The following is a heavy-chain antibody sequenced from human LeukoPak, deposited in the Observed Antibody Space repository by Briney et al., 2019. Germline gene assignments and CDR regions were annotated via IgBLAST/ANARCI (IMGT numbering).Heavy chain of an antibody. D-gene: IGHD2-15*01. CDR2: INPNSGGT. CDR3: EKDGYCSGGTCYYLLFDF. CDR1: GYTFTGYY. Sequence: ASVKVSCKASGYTFTGYYIHWVRQVPGQGLQWMGWINPNSGGTKYAQSFQGRVTMTRDTAISTAYMELSRLTSDDTAVYYCEKDGYCSGGTCYYLLFDFWGQGSLVTVSS. J-gene: IGHJ4*02. V-gene: IGHV1-2*02.